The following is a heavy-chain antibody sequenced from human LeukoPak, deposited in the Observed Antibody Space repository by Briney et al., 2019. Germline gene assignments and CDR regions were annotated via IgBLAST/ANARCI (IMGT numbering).Heavy chain of an antibody. Sequence: PSETLSLTCAVSGYSISSGYYWGWIRQPPGKGLEWIGSIYHSGSTYYNPSLKSRVTISVDTSKNQFSLKLSSVTAADTAVYYCARVPRPISRQQLVGFDYWGQGTLVTVSS. CDR2: IYHSGST. V-gene: IGHV4-38-2*01. J-gene: IGHJ4*02. CDR1: GYSISSGYY. CDR3: ARVPRPISRQQLVGFDY. D-gene: IGHD6-13*01.